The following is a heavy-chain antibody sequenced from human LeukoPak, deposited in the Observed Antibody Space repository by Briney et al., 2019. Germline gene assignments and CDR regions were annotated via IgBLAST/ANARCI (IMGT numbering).Heavy chain of an antibody. Sequence: GGSLRLSCAASGFTFSSYAMSWVRQAPGKGLEWVSAISGSGGSTYYADSVKGRFTISRDNSKNTLYLQMSSLRAEDTAVYYCAKSPWGLNDAFDIWGQGTMVTVSS. V-gene: IGHV3-23*01. CDR1: GFTFSSYA. J-gene: IGHJ3*02. CDR3: AKSPWGLNDAFDI. CDR2: ISGSGGST. D-gene: IGHD7-27*01.